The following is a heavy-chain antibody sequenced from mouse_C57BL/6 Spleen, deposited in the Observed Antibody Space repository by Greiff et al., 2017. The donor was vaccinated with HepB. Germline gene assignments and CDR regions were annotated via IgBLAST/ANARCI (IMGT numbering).Heavy chain of an antibody. J-gene: IGHJ1*03. D-gene: IGHD2-4*01. CDR2: IHPNSGST. Sequence: VQLQQPGAELVKPGASVKLSCKASGYTFTSYWMHWVKQRPGQGLEWIGMIHPNSGSTNYNEKFKSKATLTVDKSSSTAYMQLSSLTSEDSAVYDCARFYDYDGYFDVWGTGTTVTVSS. V-gene: IGHV1-64*01. CDR3: ARFYDYDGYFDV. CDR1: GYTFTSYW.